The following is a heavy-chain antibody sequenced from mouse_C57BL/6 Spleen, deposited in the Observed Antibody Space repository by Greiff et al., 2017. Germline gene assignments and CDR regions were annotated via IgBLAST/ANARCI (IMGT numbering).Heavy chain of an antibody. CDR3: ASYYGRRDWYFDV. V-gene: IGHV1-20*01. CDR2: INPYNGDT. Sequence: VQLKQSGPELVKPGDSVKISCKASGYSFTGYFMNWVMQSHGKSLEWIGRINPYNGDTFYNQKFKGKATLTVDKSSSTAHMELRSLTSEDSAVYYCASYYGRRDWYFDVWGTGTTVTVSS. CDR1: GYSFTGYF. D-gene: IGHD1-1*01. J-gene: IGHJ1*03.